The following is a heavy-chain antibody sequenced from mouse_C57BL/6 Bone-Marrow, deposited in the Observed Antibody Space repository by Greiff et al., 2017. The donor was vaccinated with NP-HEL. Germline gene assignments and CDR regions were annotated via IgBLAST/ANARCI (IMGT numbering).Heavy chain of an antibody. Sequence: EVKLMESGGGLVKPGGSLKLSCAASGFTFSDYGMHWVRQAPEKGLEWVAYISSGSSTIYYADTVKGRFTISRDNAKNTLFLQMTGLRSEDTAMYYCARTDGYLDYWGQGTTLTVSS. CDR3: ARTDGYLDY. V-gene: IGHV5-17*01. CDR2: ISSGSSTI. J-gene: IGHJ2*01. D-gene: IGHD2-3*01. CDR1: GFTFSDYG.